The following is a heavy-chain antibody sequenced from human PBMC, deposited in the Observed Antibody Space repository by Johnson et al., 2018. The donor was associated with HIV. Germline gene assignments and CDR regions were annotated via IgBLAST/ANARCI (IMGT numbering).Heavy chain of an antibody. Sequence: QVQVVESGGGLVKPGGSLRLSCATSGFTLSVYYMSWIRQAPGKGLECVSYISSSGSIKYYADSVKGRFTISRDNAKNALYLQMNSLRAEDTALHYCASDSTPWGGDYVDYAFDIWGQGTMVTVSS. CDR1: GFTLSVYY. V-gene: IGHV3-11*04. CDR3: ASDSTPWGGDYVDYAFDI. J-gene: IGHJ3*02. D-gene: IGHD4-17*01. CDR2: ISSSGSIK.